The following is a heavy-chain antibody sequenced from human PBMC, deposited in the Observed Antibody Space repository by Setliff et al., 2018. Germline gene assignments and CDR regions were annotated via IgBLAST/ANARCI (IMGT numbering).Heavy chain of an antibody. J-gene: IGHJ4*02. CDR2: ISGSGSTI. Sequence: PGGSLRLSCAASGFTFSSYSMNWVRQAPGKGLEWDSYISGSGSTIYYADSVKGRSTISRDNSKNNFFLQINNLRAADTATYYCAKDRVNDGFWDFDSWGQGIVVTVSS. D-gene: IGHD1-26*01. CDR3: AKDRVNDGFWDFDS. V-gene: IGHV3-48*04. CDR1: GFTFSSYS.